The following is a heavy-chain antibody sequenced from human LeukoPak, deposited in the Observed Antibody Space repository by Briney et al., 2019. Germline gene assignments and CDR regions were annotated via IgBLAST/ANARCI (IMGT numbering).Heavy chain of an antibody. CDR2: IYYSGST. J-gene: IGHJ6*02. D-gene: IGHD3-3*01. CDR3: ARDRPGRDYDFWSGYPSGYYYYGMDV. Sequence: PSETLSLTCTVSGGSISSYYWSWIRQPPGRGLEWIGYIYYSGSTNYNPSLKSRVTISVDTSKNQFSLKLSSVTAADTAVYYCARDRPGRDYDFWSGYPSGYYYYGMDVWGQGTTVTVSS. V-gene: IGHV4-59*01. CDR1: GGSISSYY.